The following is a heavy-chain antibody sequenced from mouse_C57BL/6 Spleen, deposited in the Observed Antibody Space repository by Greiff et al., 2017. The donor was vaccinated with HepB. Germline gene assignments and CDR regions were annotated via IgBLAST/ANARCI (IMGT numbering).Heavy chain of an antibody. CDR3: ARKGIYYDYDLDY. D-gene: IGHD2-4*01. CDR1: GYSFTGYY. V-gene: IGHV1-42*01. J-gene: IGHJ2*01. Sequence: VQLKQSGPELVKPGASVKISCKASGYSFTGYYMNWVKQSPEKSLEWIGEINPSTGGTTYNQKFKAKATLTVDKSSSTAYMQLKSLTSEDSAVYYSARKGIYYDYDLDYWGQGTTLTVSS. CDR2: INPSTGGT.